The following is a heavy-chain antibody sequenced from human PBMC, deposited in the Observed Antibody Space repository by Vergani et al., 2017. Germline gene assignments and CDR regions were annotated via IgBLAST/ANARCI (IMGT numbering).Heavy chain of an antibody. J-gene: IGHJ3*01. V-gene: IGHV3-23*01. D-gene: IGHD2-2*01. CDR2: ININGCST. CDR3: AKVCGSTSGQYGGGAFDV. Sequence: QLLESGGGLIQPGGSLRLSCAASGFTFNSYAMTWVRQAPGKGLGWVSGININGCSTSYADSVKGRFTISRDNSKNTLYLQMTALRAEDTATYCCAKVCGSTSGQYGGGAFDVLGQGTMVTVSS. CDR1: GFTFNSYA.